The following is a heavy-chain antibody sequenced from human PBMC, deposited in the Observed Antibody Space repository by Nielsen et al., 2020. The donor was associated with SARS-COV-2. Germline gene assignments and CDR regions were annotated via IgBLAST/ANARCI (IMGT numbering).Heavy chain of an antibody. Sequence: LSLTCAVYGASFSGYYWSWIRQTPGKGLEWVSVIYRGGSIYYADSVKGRFTISRDNSKNTLYLQMNSLRAEDTAVYYCAREDDSSGSFDYWGQGTLVTV. CDR1: GASFSGYY. V-gene: IGHV3-53*01. CDR2: IYRGGSI. D-gene: IGHD3-22*01. CDR3: AREDDSSGSFDY. J-gene: IGHJ4*02.